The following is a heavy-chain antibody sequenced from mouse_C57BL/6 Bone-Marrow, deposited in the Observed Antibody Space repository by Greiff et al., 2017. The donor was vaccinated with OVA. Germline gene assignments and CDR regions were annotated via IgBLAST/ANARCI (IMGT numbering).Heavy chain of an antibody. J-gene: IGHJ4*01. V-gene: IGHV5-4*01. CDR3: ARGAMDY. Sequence: EVQLVESGGGLVKPGGSLKLSCAASGFTFGSYAMSWVRQTPEKRLEWVATISDGGSYTYYPDNVKGRFTISRDNAKNNLYLQMSHLKSEDTAMYYCARGAMDYWGQGTSVTVSS. CDR2: ISDGGSYT. CDR1: GFTFGSYA.